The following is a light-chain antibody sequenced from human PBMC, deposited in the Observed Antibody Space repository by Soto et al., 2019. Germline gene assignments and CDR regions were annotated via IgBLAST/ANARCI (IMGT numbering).Light chain of an antibody. Sequence: QSVLTQPRSVSGSPGQSVTISCTGTSRDVGGYDYVCWYQQYPGKAPKLMIFDVLRRPSGVPDRFSGSKSGDTASLTISGLQAEDEADYYCCSYAGSAAVFGTGTKLTVL. CDR2: DVL. CDR1: SRDVGGYDY. CDR3: CSYAGSAAV. V-gene: IGLV2-11*01. J-gene: IGLJ1*01.